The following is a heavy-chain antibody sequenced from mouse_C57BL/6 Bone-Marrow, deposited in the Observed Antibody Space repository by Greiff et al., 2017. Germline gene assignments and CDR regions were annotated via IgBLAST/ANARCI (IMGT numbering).Heavy chain of an antibody. V-gene: IGHV1-81*01. D-gene: IGHD2-13*01. CDR2: IYPRSGNT. CDR3: ARERVRYFDV. J-gene: IGHJ1*03. Sequence: QLQESGAELARPGASVKLSCKASGYTFTSYGISWVKQRTGQGLEWIGEIYPRSGNTYYNEKFKGKATLTADKSSSTAYMELRSLTSEDSAVYFCARERVRYFDVWGTGTTVTVSS. CDR1: GYTFTSYG.